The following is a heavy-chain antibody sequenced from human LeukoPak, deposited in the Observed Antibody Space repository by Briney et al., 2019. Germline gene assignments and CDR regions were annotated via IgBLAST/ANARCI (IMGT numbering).Heavy chain of an antibody. CDR1: GGTFSSYA. V-gene: IGHV1-69*13. CDR2: IIPIFGTA. J-gene: IGHJ3*02. CDR3: ARDSPPLMIVEGAAFDI. D-gene: IGHD3-22*01. Sequence: ASVKVSCKASGGTFSSYAISWVRHAPGQGLEWMGGIIPIFGTANYAQKFQGRVTITADESTSTAYMELSSLRSEDTAVYYCARDSPPLMIVEGAAFDIWGQGTMVTVSS.